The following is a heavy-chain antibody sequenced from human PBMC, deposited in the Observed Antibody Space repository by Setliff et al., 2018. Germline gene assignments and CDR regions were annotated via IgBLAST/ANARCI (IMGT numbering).Heavy chain of an antibody. CDR3: ARDRKEIVVKPPAASLDY. V-gene: IGHV1-46*01. J-gene: IGHJ4*02. CDR1: GYTFTNHY. D-gene: IGHD2-2*01. CDR2: INPGGGST. Sequence: GASVKVSCKASGYTFTNHYMHWVRQAPGQGLEWMGMINPGGGSTTYAQKFQGRVTMTRDTSTSTVYMELSSLRTEDTAVYYCARDRKEIVVKPPAASLDYWGQGTQVTVSS.